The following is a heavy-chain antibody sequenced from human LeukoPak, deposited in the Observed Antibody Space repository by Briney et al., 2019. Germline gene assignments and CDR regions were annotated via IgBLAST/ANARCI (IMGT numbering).Heavy chain of an antibody. CDR1: GYTFTSYW. V-gene: IGHV5-51*01. Sequence: GVSLKISCKGSGYTFTSYWIVWVRQMPGKCPEWMGMIFPGDSDTKYSPSFEGQITISADKSISSAYLQWSSLKASDTAIYYCARLRDNWEDYWGQGTLVTVSS. CDR3: ARLRDNWEDY. D-gene: IGHD1-20*01. J-gene: IGHJ4*02. CDR2: IFPGDSDT.